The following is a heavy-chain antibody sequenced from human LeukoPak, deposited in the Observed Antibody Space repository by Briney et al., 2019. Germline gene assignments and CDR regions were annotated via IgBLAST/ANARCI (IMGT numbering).Heavy chain of an antibody. CDR3: ARVYYQDSGTSYRHLDY. D-gene: IGHD3-22*01. V-gene: IGHV3-7*01. CDR2: IKQDGSEK. Sequence: AGGSLRLSCAASGFTFSNYCMTWVRQVPGKGLEWVASIKQDGSEKYFLDSVKGRFTISRDNAEYSLYLQMNSLRAEDTAVYYCARVYYQDSGTSYRHLDYWGQGTLVTVSS. J-gene: IGHJ4*02. CDR1: GFTFSNYC.